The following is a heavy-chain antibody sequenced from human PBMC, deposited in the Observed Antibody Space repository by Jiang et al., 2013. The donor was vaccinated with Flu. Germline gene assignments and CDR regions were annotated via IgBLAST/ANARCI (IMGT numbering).Heavy chain of an antibody. CDR2: MNPHSGNT. D-gene: IGHD5-24*01. CDR3: ARAFSEGDGYKEPSDY. CDR1: GYTLNSYD. Sequence: SCKASGYTLNSYDINWVRQATGQGLEWMGWMNPHSGNTGYAQKFQGRVTMTRNTSIGTAYMELSSLRSEDTAVYYCARAFSEGDGYKEPSDYWGQGTLVTVSS. J-gene: IGHJ4*02. V-gene: IGHV1-8*01.